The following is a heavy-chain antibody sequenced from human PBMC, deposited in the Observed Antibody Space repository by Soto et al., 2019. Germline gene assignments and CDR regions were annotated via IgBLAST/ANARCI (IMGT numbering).Heavy chain of an antibody. D-gene: IGHD2-15*01. CDR2: ISWNSGSI. V-gene: IGHV3-9*01. Sequence: EVQLVESGGGLVQPGRSLRLSCAASGFTFDDYAMHWVRQAPGKGLEWVSGISWNSGSIGYADSVKGRFTISRDNAKNSLNLQMNSLRAEDTALYYCAKEVGSFGTYYYYYYMDVWGKGTTVTVSS. CDR3: AKEVGSFGTYYYYYYMDV. J-gene: IGHJ6*03. CDR1: GFTFDDYA.